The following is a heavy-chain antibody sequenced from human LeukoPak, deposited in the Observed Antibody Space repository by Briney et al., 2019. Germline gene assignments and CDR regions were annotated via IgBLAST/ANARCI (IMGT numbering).Heavy chain of an antibody. CDR3: ARDRAAFKYFQH. D-gene: IGHD3-10*01. V-gene: IGHV3-7*01. CDR2: IKQDGSEK. CDR1: GFTFSSYW. Sequence: GGSLRLSCAASGFTFSSYWMSWVRQAPGRGLEWVANIKQDGSEKYYVDSVKGRFTISRDNAKNSLYLQMNSLRAGDTAVYYCARDRAAFKYFQHWGQGTLVTVSS. J-gene: IGHJ1*01.